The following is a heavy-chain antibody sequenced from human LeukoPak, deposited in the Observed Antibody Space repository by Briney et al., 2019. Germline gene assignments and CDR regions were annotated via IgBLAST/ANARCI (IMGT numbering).Heavy chain of an antibody. CDR1: GGSISSSSYY. Sequence: SETLSLNCTVSGGSISSSSYYWGWIRQPPGKGLEWIGGIYYSGSTYYNPSLKSRVTISVDPSKNQFSLKLSSVTAADTAVYYCARHSGYSYGYAYYYYYMDVWGKGTTVTVSS. D-gene: IGHD5-18*01. CDR2: IYYSGST. V-gene: IGHV4-39*01. J-gene: IGHJ6*03. CDR3: ARHSGYSYGYAYYYYYMDV.